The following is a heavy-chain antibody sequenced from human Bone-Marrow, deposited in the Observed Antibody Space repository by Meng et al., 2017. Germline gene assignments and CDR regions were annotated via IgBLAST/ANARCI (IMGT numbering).Heavy chain of an antibody. CDR3: ARKGVTPRGNWFDP. V-gene: IGHV4-34*01. CDR2: IYHSVST. CDR1: VGAFSGNN. D-gene: IGHD2-21*02. J-gene: IGHJ5*02. Sequence: QVQRQRRAAGWVKPPATRSLTSACNVGAFSGNNGSCIRQPPAKEREWSGEIYHSVSTNYNPSLKSRVTISVDKSKNQFSLKLSSGTAADTAVYYCARKGVTPRGNWFDPWGQGTLVTVSS.